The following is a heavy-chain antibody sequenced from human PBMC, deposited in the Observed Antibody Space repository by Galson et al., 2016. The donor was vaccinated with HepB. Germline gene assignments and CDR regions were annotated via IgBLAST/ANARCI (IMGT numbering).Heavy chain of an antibody. D-gene: IGHD3-9*01. V-gene: IGHV5-51*03. J-gene: IGHJ4*02. CDR1: GNSFTSYW. CDR3: ARLDYDILTGPPYFDY. Sequence: QSGAEVKKPGESLKISCKSSGNSFTSYWIAWVRQMPGKGLECIGIIYPGDSDTKYSPSFQGQVTISADKSISTAYLQWTSLKASDTAMYYCARLDYDILTGPPYFDYWGQGTLVTVSS. CDR2: IYPGDSDT.